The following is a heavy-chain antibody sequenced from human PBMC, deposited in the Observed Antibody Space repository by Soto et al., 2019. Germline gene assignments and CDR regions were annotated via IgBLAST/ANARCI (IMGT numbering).Heavy chain of an antibody. J-gene: IGHJ6*02. CDR3: ARPIPRWSYHYGMDV. D-gene: IGHD2-15*01. CDR2: ISFDGTKE. Sequence: QLVESGGRGVQPGRSLRLSCEASEFTFSSYAMHWVRQAPGRGLEWVALISFDGTKEYYADSVKGRFIISRDNSKSMVYLQMDSLRPDDTAIYYCARPIPRWSYHYGMDVWGLGTTVTVSS. CDR1: EFTFSSYA. V-gene: IGHV3-30*03.